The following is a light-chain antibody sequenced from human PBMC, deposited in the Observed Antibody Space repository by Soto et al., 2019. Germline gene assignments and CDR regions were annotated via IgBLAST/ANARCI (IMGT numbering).Light chain of an antibody. J-gene: IGKJ2*01. CDR3: QQYDSSSPT. CDR2: DAS. CDR1: QNISVW. V-gene: IGKV1-5*01. Sequence: DIQMTQSPSTLSASVGDGVTITCRASQNISVWLAWYQQRPGKAPKFLIYDASRLETGVPSRFSGGGSGTEFTLTIRSLQPDDCATYYCQQYDSSSPTFGQGTKLAIK.